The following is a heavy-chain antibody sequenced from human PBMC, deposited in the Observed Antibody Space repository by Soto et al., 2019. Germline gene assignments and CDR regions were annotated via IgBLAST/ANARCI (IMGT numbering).Heavy chain of an antibody. D-gene: IGHD3-22*01. V-gene: IGHV3-64*07. J-gene: IGHJ4*01. CDR2: ISSNGGNT. Sequence: EVQLVESGGGLVQPGGSLRLSCAASGFTFSSSSMHWVRQAPGKRPDYVSSISSNGGNTYYADSVKGRFTISRDNSKNTPFFEMGSLRTTDMAVDYCVLRHSGAYYLYWRPGTQVNVSP. CDR3: VLRHSGAYYLY. CDR1: GFTFSSSS.